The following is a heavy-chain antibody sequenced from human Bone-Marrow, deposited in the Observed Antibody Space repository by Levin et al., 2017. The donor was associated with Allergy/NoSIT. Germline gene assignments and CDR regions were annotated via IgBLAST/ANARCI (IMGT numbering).Heavy chain of an antibody. Sequence: GGSLRLSCTASGFTFRNAWMSWVRQAPGKGLEWVGRIKSSSDGETTDYAAPVKGRFTISRDDSKSTVFLQMSSLKRGDTAVYYCTTDRRIVATKYFEYWGQGSLVTVSS. CDR1: GFTFRNAW. D-gene: IGHD5-12*01. V-gene: IGHV3-15*01. CDR2: IKSSSDGETT. J-gene: IGHJ4*02. CDR3: TTDRRIVATKYFEY.